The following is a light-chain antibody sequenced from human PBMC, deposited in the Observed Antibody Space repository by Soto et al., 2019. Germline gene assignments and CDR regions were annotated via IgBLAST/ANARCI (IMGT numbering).Light chain of an antibody. CDR1: QSISNH. V-gene: IGKV1-39*01. J-gene: IGKJ1*01. Sequence: IKMTQSPSALAAFVGGIITIACRASQSISNHLNWYQQKPGKAPKLLIVAASSLQSGVPSRFSGGRSGPDCTLTSSSLQPEDFATYYCQQSYSSPPTFGQGTKVDIK. CDR2: AAS. CDR3: QQSYSSPPT.